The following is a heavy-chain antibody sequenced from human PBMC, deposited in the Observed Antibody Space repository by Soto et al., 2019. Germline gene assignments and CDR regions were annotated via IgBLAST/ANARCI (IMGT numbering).Heavy chain of an antibody. CDR2: MFSNDEK. J-gene: IGHJ5*01. V-gene: IGHV2-26*01. CDR1: GFSLSNTGMG. Sequence: QVTLKESGPVLVKPTETLTLTCTVSGFSLSNTGMGVSWIRQPPGKALEWLAHMFSNDEKRFSTSRESRITISKDTSKSQVVLIMTNMDPVDTATYYRGPTEDGGRSTTPAGWFDSWGQGTLVTVSS. D-gene: IGHD2-2*01. CDR3: GPTEDGGRSTTPAGWFDS.